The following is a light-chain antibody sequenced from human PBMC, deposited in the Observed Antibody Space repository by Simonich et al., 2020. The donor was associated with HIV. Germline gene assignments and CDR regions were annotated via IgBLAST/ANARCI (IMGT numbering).Light chain of an antibody. CDR3: QQYNNWPPLT. CDR2: AAS. V-gene: IGKV1-39*01. J-gene: IGKJ4*01. CDR1: QSISRY. Sequence: DIQMTQSPSSLSASVGDRVTITCRASQSISRYLNWYQQKPGKAPKLLIYAASSLQSGVPSRFSGSGSGTDFTLTISSMQSEDFAVYYCQQYNNWPPLTFGGGTKVEIK.